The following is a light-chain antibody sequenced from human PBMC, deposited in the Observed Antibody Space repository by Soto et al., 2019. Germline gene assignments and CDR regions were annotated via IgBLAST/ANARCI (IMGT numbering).Light chain of an antibody. J-gene: IGKJ1*01. V-gene: IGKV3-20*01. CDR3: HQYGRSPRGT. CDR1: QSVSSNY. Sequence: EIVLTQSPCPLSFSPPQRATLXCRASQSVSSNYLAWYQQKPGQAPRLLMYGTSSRATGIPDRFSGSGSGTDFTLTISSLEPEDFAVYYCHQYGRSPRGTFGQGTKVDI. CDR2: GTS.